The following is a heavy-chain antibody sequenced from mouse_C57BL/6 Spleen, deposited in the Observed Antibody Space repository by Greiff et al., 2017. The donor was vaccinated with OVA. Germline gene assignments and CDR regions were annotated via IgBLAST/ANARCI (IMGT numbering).Heavy chain of an antibody. CDR1: GYTFTSYW. CDR2: IHPNSGST. J-gene: IGHJ1*03. Sequence: QVQLKQPGAELVKPGASVKLSCKASGYTFTSYWMHWVKQRPGQGLEWIGMIHPNSGSTNYNEKFKSKATLTVDKSSSTAYMQLSSLTSEDSAVYYCASYGSRYFDVWGTGTTVTVSS. CDR3: ASYGSRYFDV. D-gene: IGHD1-1*01. V-gene: IGHV1-64*01.